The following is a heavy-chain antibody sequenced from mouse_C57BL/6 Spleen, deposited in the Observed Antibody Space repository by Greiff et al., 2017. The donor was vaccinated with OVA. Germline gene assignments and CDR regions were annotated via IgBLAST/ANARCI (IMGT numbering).Heavy chain of an antibody. Sequence: VKLVESGPELVKPGASVKLSCKASGYTFTSYDINWVKQRPGQGLEWIGWIYPRDGSTKYNEKFKGKATLTVDTSSSTAYMELHSLTSEDSAVYFCARDYSNYLFAYWGQGTLVTVSA. V-gene: IGHV1-85*01. D-gene: IGHD2-5*01. CDR2: IYPRDGST. CDR1: GYTFTSYD. CDR3: ARDYSNYLFAY. J-gene: IGHJ3*01.